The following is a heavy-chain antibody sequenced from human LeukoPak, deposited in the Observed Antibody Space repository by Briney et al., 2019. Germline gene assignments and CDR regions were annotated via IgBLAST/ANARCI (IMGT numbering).Heavy chain of an antibody. CDR2: ISYTGGET. J-gene: IGHJ3*02. CDR1: GFTLSSYA. CDR3: ARQPGGTAAFDI. V-gene: IGHV4-59*08. D-gene: IGHD1-14*01. Sequence: GSLRLSCAASGFTLSSYAMSWVRQAPGKGLEWIGYISYTGGETNYNPSLKSRLTISVDTSKNQFSLMLTSVTAADTAVYYCARQPGGTAAFDIWAQGTMVTVSS.